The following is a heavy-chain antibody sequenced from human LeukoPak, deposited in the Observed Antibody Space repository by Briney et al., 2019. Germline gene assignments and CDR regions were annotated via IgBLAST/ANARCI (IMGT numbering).Heavy chain of an antibody. V-gene: IGHV4-30-4*01. Sequence: PSETLSLTCTVSGGSISGGDYYWSWIRQPPGKGLEWIGYIYYSGSTYYNPSLKSRVTISVVTSKNQFSLKLSSVTAADTAVYYCARDPYCSGGSCYLNWFDPWAREPWSPSPQ. CDR2: IYYSGST. CDR3: ARDPYCSGGSCYLNWFDP. D-gene: IGHD2-15*01. CDR1: GGSISGGDYY. J-gene: IGHJ5*02.